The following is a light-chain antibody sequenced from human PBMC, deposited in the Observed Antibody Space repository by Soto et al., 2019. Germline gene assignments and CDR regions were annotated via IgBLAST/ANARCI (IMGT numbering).Light chain of an antibody. CDR3: QQYGTSPLT. Sequence: EIVLTQSPGTLSLSPGERATLSCRAGQSNDTNSLAWYQQKPGQAPRLLIYGASSRATGIPDRFSGSGSGTDFTLTTSRREPEELAVYYCQQYGTSPLTFGGGTKVAIK. CDR1: QSNDTNS. J-gene: IGKJ4*01. V-gene: IGKV3-20*01. CDR2: GAS.